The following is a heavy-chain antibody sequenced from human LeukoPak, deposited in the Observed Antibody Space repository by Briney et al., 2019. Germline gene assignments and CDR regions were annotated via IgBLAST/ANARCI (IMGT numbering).Heavy chain of an antibody. CDR1: GYTFTGYY. Sequence: ASVKVSCKASGYTFTGYYMHWVRQAPGQGLEWMGWINPNSGGTNYAQKFQGWVTMTRDTSISTAYMELSRLRSDDTAVYYCARDLVRFGDDYYYGMDIWGQGTTVTVSS. V-gene: IGHV1-2*04. J-gene: IGHJ6*02. D-gene: IGHD3-10*01. CDR3: ARDLVRFGDDYYYGMDI. CDR2: INPNSGGT.